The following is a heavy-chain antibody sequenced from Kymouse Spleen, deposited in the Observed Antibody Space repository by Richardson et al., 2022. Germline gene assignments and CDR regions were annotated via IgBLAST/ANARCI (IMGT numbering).Heavy chain of an antibody. CDR3: AKGRVGATDY. D-gene: IGHD1-26*01. CDR1: GFTFSSYG. Sequence: QVQLVESGGGVVQPGRSLRLSCAASGFTFSSYGMHWVRQAPGKGLEWVAVISYDGSNKYYADSVKGRFTISRDNSKNTLYLQMNSLRAEDTAVYYCAKGRVGATDYWGQGTLVTVSS. V-gene: IGHV3-30*18. J-gene: IGHJ4*02. CDR2: ISYDGSNK.